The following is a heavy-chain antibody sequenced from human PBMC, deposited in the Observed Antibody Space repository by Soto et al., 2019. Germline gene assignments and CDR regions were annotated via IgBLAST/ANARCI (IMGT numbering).Heavy chain of an antibody. CDR1: GFPFSTYA. Sequence: EVQLLESGGNLVQPGGSLRLSCAGSGFPFSTYAVSWVRQTPGKGLEWVSAISPTGGSTYYAAYVRGRFTISRDNSKNTVFLQMSGLRAEDTAIYYCAKAKRGILPTTTGGLDYWGQGTVLSVSS. CDR2: ISPTGGST. CDR3: AKAKRGILPTTTGGLDY. D-gene: IGHD4-4*01. V-gene: IGHV3-23*01. J-gene: IGHJ4*02.